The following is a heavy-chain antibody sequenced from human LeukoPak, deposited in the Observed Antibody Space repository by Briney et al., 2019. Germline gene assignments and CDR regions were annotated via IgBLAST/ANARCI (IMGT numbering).Heavy chain of an antibody. D-gene: IGHD2-2*01. CDR2: ISSSSSYI. CDR3: ARLDGGVVPAAIYGVFGYMDV. J-gene: IGHJ6*03. V-gene: IGHV3-21*01. CDR1: GFIFSSYS. Sequence: GGSLRLSCAASGFIFSSYSMNWVRQAPGKGLEWVSSISSSSSYIYYADSVKGRFTISKDNAKNSLYLQMNSLRAEDTAVYYCARLDGGVVPAAIYGVFGYMDVWGKGTTVTVSS.